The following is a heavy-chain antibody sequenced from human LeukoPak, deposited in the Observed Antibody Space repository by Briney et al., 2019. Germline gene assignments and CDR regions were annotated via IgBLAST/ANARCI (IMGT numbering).Heavy chain of an antibody. CDR1: GYTFTSYG. Sequence: GASVKVSCKASGYTFTSYGISWVRQAPGQGLEWMGWISAYNGNTNYAQKLQGRVTMTTDTSTSTPYMELRSLRSDDTAVYYCARRDGDRIYGMDVWGQGTTVTVSS. CDR2: ISAYNGNT. V-gene: IGHV1-18*01. J-gene: IGHJ6*02. CDR3: ARRDGDRIYGMDV.